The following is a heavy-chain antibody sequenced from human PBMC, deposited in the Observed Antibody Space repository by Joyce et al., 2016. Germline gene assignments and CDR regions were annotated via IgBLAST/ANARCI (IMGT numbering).Heavy chain of an antibody. CDR3: ARDDTANVGLFYFDS. D-gene: IGHD2-2*02. CDR1: GYSFTDSY. V-gene: IGHV1-2*02. CDR2: TNPKSGGT. Sequence: VQLVQSGAEVKKPGASVQVSCRASGYSFTDSYIHWGRKDPGQGPEVMGWTNPKSGGTKYAQGFEGRVTVTRDTSISAAYMELTRLTSDDTAVYYCARDDTANVGLFYFDSWGQGTPVTVS. J-gene: IGHJ4*02.